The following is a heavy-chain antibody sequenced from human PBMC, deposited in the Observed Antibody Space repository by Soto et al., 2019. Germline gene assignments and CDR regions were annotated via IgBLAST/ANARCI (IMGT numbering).Heavy chain of an antibody. CDR2: IYYSGST. Sequence: SETLSLTCTVSGGSISSSSYYWGWIRQPPGKGLEWIGSIYYSGSTYYNPSLKSRVTISVDTSKNQFSLKLSSVTAADTAVYYCARLPGPDILTGYSKPGYWGQGTLVTVSS. CDR3: ARLPGPDILTGYSKPGY. J-gene: IGHJ4*02. V-gene: IGHV4-39*01. D-gene: IGHD3-9*01. CDR1: GGSISSSSYY.